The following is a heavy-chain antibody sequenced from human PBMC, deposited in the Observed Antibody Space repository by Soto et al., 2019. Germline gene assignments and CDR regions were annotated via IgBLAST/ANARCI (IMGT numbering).Heavy chain of an antibody. CDR1: GYTFTGYY. V-gene: IGHV1-2*04. J-gene: IGHJ6*02. Sequence: QVQLVQSGAEVKKPGASVKVSCKASGYTFTGYYMHWVRQAPGQGLEWMGWINANSGGTNYEQKFQGWVTMTRDTPISTAYMELSRLRSDDTAVYYCARAPHFWSGYSGGYGMDVWGQGTTVTVSS. CDR2: INANSGGT. CDR3: ARAPHFWSGYSGGYGMDV. D-gene: IGHD3-3*01.